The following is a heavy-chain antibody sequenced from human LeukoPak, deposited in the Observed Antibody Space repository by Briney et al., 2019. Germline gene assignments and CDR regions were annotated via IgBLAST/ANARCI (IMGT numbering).Heavy chain of an antibody. D-gene: IGHD3-10*01. CDR1: GFTFSGYG. V-gene: IGHV3-30*02. CDR3: AKEGSDPYYYYYYMDV. J-gene: IGHJ6*03. Sequence: GGSLRLSCAASGFTFSGYGMHWVRQAPGKGLEWVAFIRYDGSNKYYADSVKGRFTISRDNSKNTLYLQMNSLRAEDTAVYYCAKEGSDPYYYYYYMDVWGKGTTVTVSS. CDR2: IRYDGSNK.